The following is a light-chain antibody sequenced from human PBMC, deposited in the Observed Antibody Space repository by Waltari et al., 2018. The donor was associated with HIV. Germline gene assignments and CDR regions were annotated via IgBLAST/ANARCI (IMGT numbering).Light chain of an antibody. Sequence: HSALTQPASVSASPGQSITISCTGTSSAFGISNYVSWDQQHPGNVPDVIISEVISRPSGVSDRFSGSKSGNTASLTISGLQPEDEADYYCTSYTSNDTLLFGGGTKVTVL. V-gene: IGLV2-14*01. CDR1: SSAFGISNY. CDR3: TSYTSNDTLL. J-gene: IGLJ2*01. CDR2: EVI.